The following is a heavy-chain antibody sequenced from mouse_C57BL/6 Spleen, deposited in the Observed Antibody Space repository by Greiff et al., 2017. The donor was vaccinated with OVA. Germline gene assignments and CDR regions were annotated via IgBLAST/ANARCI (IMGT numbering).Heavy chain of an antibody. CDR1: GYSITSGYY. J-gene: IGHJ3*01. Sequence: EVQLQQSGPGLVKPSQSLSLTCSVTGYSITSGYYWHWIRQFPGNQLEWMGYISYDGSNNYNPSLKNRISITRDTSKNQFFLKLNSVTTEDTAIYHCTRAETNWFVFWRQGTRVTVSA. CDR2: ISYDGSN. D-gene: IGHD4-1*01. CDR3: TRAETNWFVF. V-gene: IGHV3-6*01.